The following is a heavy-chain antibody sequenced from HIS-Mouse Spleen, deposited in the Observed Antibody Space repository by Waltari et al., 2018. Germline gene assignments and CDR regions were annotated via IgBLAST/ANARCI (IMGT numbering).Heavy chain of an antibody. Sequence: HVTLRESGPALVKPTQTLTLTCPFSGFSLSPRGIGVSWYRQPPGKALQWLARIDWDDDKYYSTSLKTRLTISRDTSKNQVVLTMTNMDPLDTATYYCARIAEGYTSGWYAFDYWGQGTLVTVSS. J-gene: IGHJ4*02. V-gene: IGHV2-70*15. D-gene: IGHD6-19*01. CDR2: IDWDDDK. CDR1: GFSLSPRGIG. CDR3: ARIAEGYTSGWYAFDY.